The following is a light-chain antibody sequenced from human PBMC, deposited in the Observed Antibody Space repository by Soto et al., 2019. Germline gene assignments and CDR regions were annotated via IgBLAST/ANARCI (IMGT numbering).Light chain of an antibody. V-gene: IGLV2-14*01. J-gene: IGLJ1*01. CDR3: SSYTSSSTPGV. CDR1: SSDVGGYNY. CDR2: DVS. Sequence: QSALTQPASGSGSPGQSITISCTGTSSDVGGYNYVSWYQQHPGKAPKLMIYDVSNRPSGASNRFSGSKSGNTASLTTSGLQAEDEADYYCSSYTSSSTPGVFGTGTKVTVL.